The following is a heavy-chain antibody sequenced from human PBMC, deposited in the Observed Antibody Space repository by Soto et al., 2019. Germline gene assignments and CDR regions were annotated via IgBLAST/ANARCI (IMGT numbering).Heavy chain of an antibody. V-gene: IGHV3-74*01. Sequence: EVQLVESGGGLVQPGGSLRLSCAASGFAFSTNWMHWVRQAPGKGLVWVSRINGDGGITRYADYVKGRFTISRDNAKDTLYLQMDSLGAEDTAVYYCTKDFDSNRGYWCQGSLVTVSS. J-gene: IGHJ4*02. D-gene: IGHD3-10*01. CDR1: GFAFSTNW. CDR2: INGDGGIT. CDR3: TKDFDSNRGY.